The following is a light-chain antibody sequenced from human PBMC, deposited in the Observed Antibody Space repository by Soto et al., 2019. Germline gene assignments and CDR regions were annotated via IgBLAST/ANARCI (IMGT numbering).Light chain of an antibody. Sequence: DIVMTDSPYSLSVSLGERWAIEWKARDSVLYSSNNKNYLAWYQQKPGQPPKLLIYWASTRESGVPDRFSGSGSGTDFTLTISSLQAEDVAVYYCQQYYSTPWTFGQGTKVDIK. CDR2: WAS. CDR1: DSVLYSSNNKNY. CDR3: QQYYSTPWT. V-gene: IGKV4-1*01. J-gene: IGKJ1*01.